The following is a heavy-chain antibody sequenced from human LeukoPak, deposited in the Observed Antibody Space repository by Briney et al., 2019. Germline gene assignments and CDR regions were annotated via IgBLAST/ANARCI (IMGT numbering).Heavy chain of an antibody. J-gene: IGHJ4*02. CDR3: TTDVIYGGNSLKTLDY. CDR1: GFTFNTYT. CDR2: IKSKTDGGTT. D-gene: IGHD4-23*01. Sequence: PGGSLRLSCAASGFTFNTYTMNWVRQAPGKGLEWVGRIKSKTDGGTTDYAAPVKGRFTISRDDSKNTLYLQMNSLKTEDTAVYYCTTDVIYGGNSLKTLDYWGQGTLVTVSS. V-gene: IGHV3-15*01.